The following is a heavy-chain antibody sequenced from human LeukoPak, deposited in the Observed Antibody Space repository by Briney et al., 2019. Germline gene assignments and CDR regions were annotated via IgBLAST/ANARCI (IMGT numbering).Heavy chain of an antibody. Sequence: ASVKVSCKASGYTFTGYYMHWVRQAPGQGLEWMGWINPNSGGTNYAQKFQGRVTMTRDTSISTAYMELSRLRSDDTAVYYCARDRGGLLNWYFDLWGRGTLVTVSS. D-gene: IGHD2/OR15-2a*01. CDR2: INPNSGGT. V-gene: IGHV1-2*02. CDR3: ARDRGGLLNWYFDL. CDR1: GYTFTGYY. J-gene: IGHJ2*01.